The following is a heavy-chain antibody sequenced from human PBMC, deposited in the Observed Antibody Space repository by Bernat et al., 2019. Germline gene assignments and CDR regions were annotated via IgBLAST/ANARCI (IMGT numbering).Heavy chain of an antibody. Sequence: QVQLVQSGTEVKKPGASVKVSCKASGYTFSDYGITWVRQAPGQGLDWMGWIGSYNGNTNFAQRFQDRVTMTTDTSTSTAYMELRSLTSDDTAICYCARAGAAVTTHFDPWGQGTLVIVSS. D-gene: IGHD4-17*01. V-gene: IGHV1-18*01. CDR1: GYTFSDYG. J-gene: IGHJ5*02. CDR2: IGSYNGNT. CDR3: ARAGAAVTTHFDP.